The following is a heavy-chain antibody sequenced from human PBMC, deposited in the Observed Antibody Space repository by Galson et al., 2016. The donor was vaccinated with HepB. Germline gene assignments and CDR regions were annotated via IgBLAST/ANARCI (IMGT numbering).Heavy chain of an antibody. CDR2: INPSGATT. CDR3: ARDRVVNYRPDAFII. J-gene: IGHJ3*02. Sequence: SVKVSCKASGDTFSNHYVHWARQAPGQGPEWMGIINPSGATTFYAQKFQDRVTMTTDTSTSTCYLEVRSLRSDDTAIYYCARDRVVNYRPDAFIIWTPATLVTVST. CDR1: GDTFSNHY. D-gene: IGHD2-15*01. V-gene: IGHV1-46*01.